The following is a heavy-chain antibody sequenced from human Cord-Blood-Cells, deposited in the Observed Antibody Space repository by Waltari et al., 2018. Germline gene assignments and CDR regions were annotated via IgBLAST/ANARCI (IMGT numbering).Heavy chain of an antibody. CDR3: ARESVSGSYNWFDP. CDR2: INHSGST. D-gene: IGHD1-26*01. V-gene: IGHV4-34*01. J-gene: IGHJ5*02. CDR1: GGSFSGSY. Sequence: QVQLQQWGAGLLKPSETLSLTCAVYGGSFSGSYWSWIRQPPGKGLEWIGEINHSGSTNYNPSLKSRVTISVDTSKNQFSLKLSSVTAADTAVYYCARESVSGSYNWFDPWGQGTLVTISS.